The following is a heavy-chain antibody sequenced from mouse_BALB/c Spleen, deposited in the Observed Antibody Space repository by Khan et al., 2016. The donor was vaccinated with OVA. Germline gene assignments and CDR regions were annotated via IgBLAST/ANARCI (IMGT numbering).Heavy chain of an antibody. V-gene: IGHV9-3-1*01. J-gene: IGHJ4*01. CDR1: GYTFTNYG. D-gene: IGHD1-1*01. CDR2: IYTYTGEP. CDR3: ARGSSRAMDY. Sequence: QIQLVQSGPELKKPGETVKISCKASGYTFTNYGMNWVKQAPGKGLKWMGWIYTYTGEPTYADDFKGRFAFSLESSASTAFLQINNLTNDDTATYCCARGSSRAMDYWGQGTSVTGSS.